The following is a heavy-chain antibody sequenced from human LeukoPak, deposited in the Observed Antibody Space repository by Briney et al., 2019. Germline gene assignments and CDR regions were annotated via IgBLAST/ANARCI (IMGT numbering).Heavy chain of an antibody. D-gene: IGHD1-1*01. J-gene: IGHJ4*02. Sequence: GGSLRLSCAASGFTFDDYAMHWVRQAPGKGLEWVSGISWNSGSIGYADSVKGRFTISRDNAKNSLYLQMNSLGAEDMALYYCAKDRKTWKSYDFDYWGQGTLVTVSS. CDR1: GFTFDDYA. CDR2: ISWNSGSI. V-gene: IGHV3-9*03. CDR3: AKDRKTWKSYDFDY.